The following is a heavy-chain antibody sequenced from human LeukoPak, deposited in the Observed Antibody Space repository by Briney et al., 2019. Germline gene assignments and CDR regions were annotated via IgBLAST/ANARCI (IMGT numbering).Heavy chain of an antibody. D-gene: IGHD3-22*01. J-gene: IGHJ4*02. CDR3: ARDGYYYEGSDSWERSLVLFPFDY. CDR2: ISRDGSKV. Sequence: GGALSLSCVPSVFTFIDYWLHWVRPAPARGRVWVSRISRDGSKVTYAHSLKGRFTLTRESAKNTLYLQMNRLRAEDTAVYYCARDGYYYEGSDSWERSLVLFPFDYWGQGTLVTVSS. V-gene: IGHV3-74*01. CDR1: VFTFIDYW.